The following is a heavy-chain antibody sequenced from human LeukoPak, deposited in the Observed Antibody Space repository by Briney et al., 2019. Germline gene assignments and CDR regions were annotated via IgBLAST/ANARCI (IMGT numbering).Heavy chain of an antibody. CDR1: GFTFSTYW. CDR2: IKQDGSEI. Sequence: PGGSLRLSCAASGFTFSTYWMHWVRQAPGRGLEWVANIKQDGSEIYYVDSVKGRFTISRDNAKNTLYLQMNSLRAEDTAVYYCARRVVVPAAPYYFDYWGQGTLVTVSS. D-gene: IGHD2-2*01. CDR3: ARRVVVPAAPYYFDY. J-gene: IGHJ4*02. V-gene: IGHV3-7*03.